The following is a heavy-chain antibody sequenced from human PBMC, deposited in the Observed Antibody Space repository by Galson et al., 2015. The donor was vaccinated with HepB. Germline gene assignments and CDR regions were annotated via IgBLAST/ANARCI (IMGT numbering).Heavy chain of an antibody. V-gene: IGHV3-23*01. Sequence: SLRLSCAASGFTFSSYAMSWVRQVPGKGLEWVSAISGGASRTYFADSVKGRFTVSRDNSKNTLYLQMNSLSAEDAAVYYCAKMPEYYYDGSGYYQYFDYWGQGTLVTVSS. D-gene: IGHD3-22*01. CDR3: AKMPEYYYDGSGYYQYFDY. J-gene: IGHJ4*02. CDR1: GFTFSSYA. CDR2: ISGGASRT.